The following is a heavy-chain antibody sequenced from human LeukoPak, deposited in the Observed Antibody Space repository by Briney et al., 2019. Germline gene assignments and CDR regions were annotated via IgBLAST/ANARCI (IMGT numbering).Heavy chain of an antibody. CDR2: INTDGSST. D-gene: IGHD3-16*02. CDR1: GFTFSSYW. Sequence: GGSLRLSCAASGFTFSSYWMHWVRHAPGKGLVWVSRINTDGSSTSYADSVKGRFTISRDNAKNTLYLQMNSLRAEDTAVYYCARVKVVTSKYTTSLFDYWGQGTLVTVSS. CDR3: ARVKVVTSKYTTSLFDY. J-gene: IGHJ4*02. V-gene: IGHV3-74*01.